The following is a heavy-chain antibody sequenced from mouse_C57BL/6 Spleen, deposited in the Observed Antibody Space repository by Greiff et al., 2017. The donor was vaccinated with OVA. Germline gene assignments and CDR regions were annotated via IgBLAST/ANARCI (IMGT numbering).Heavy chain of an antibody. J-gene: IGHJ2*01. CDR2: ISSGSSTI. Sequence: EVQLVESGGGLVKPGGSLKLSCAASGFTFSDYGMHWVRQAPEKGLEWVAYISSGSSTIYYADTVKGRFTISRDNAKNTLFLQMTSLRSEDTAMYYCARQSYYGSRNLDYWGQGTTLTVSS. V-gene: IGHV5-17*01. CDR1: GFTFSDYG. D-gene: IGHD1-1*01. CDR3: ARQSYYGSRNLDY.